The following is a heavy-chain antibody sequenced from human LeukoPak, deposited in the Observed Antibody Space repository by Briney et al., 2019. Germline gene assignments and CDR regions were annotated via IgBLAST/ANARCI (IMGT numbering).Heavy chain of an antibody. CDR3: AGVISATGYFDY. Sequence: SSETLSLTCTVSGGSINSYYWTWIRQRPGKGLEWIGYIYPSGTTNCNPSLKSRVTISIDTSKNQFSLKLSTVTAADTAVYYCAGVISATGYFDYWGQGTLVTVSS. D-gene: IGHD2-15*01. CDR1: GGSINSYY. V-gene: IGHV4-59*01. J-gene: IGHJ4*02. CDR2: IYPSGTT.